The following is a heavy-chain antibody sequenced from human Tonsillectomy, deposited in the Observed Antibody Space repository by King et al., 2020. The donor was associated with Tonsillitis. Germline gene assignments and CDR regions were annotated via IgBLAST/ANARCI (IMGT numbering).Heavy chain of an antibody. V-gene: IGHV3-30*18. D-gene: IGHD2-2*01. J-gene: IGHJ6*02. CDR1: GFTFSSYG. Sequence: QVQLVESGGGVVQPGRSLRLSCAASGFTFSSYGMHWVRQAPGKGLEWVAVISYDGSNKYYADSVKGRFTISRDNSKNTLYLQMNSLRAEDTAVYYCAKDLGQVAVVPYGMDVWGQGTTVTVSS. CDR2: ISYDGSNK. CDR3: AKDLGQVAVVPYGMDV.